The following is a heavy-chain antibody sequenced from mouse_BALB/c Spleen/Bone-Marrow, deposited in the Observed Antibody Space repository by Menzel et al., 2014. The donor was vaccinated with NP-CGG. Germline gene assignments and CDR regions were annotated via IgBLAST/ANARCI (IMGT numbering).Heavy chain of an antibody. V-gene: IGHV4-1*02. Sequence: EVQLVESGGGLAQPGGSLKLSCAASGFDFSRYYMSWVRQAPGKGLEWIGEINPDSSPINYTPSLKDKFIISRDNAKNTLYLQMSKVRSEDTALYYCARPRYYGSIFAYWGQGTLVTVSA. D-gene: IGHD1-1*01. J-gene: IGHJ3*01. CDR2: INPDSSPI. CDR1: GFDFSRYY. CDR3: ARPRYYGSIFAY.